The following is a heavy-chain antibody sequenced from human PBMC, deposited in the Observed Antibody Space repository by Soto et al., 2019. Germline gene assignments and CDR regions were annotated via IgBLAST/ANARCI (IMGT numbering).Heavy chain of an antibody. Sequence: QVQLVESGGGVVQPGWSLRLSCAASGFTFSSYAMHWVRQAPGKGLEWVAVISYDGSNKYYADSVKGRVSISRDNSKITLYLQMNSLRAEDTAVYYCAIGTRPAMLATVYYFVYVMDLWGQGTTVTVSS. D-gene: IGHD5-12*01. V-gene: IGHV3-30*14. CDR3: AIGTRPAMLATVYYFVYVMDL. J-gene: IGHJ6*02. CDR2: ISYDGSNK. CDR1: GFTFSSYA.